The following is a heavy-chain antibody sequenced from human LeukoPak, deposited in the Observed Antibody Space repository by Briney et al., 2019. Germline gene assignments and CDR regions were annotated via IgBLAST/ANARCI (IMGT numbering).Heavy chain of an antibody. V-gene: IGHV3-33*03. CDR1: GFIFSTYG. Sequence: GGSLTLSCAASGFIFSTYGMQWVRQAPGEGREWVARIWYDGTNNYYADSVKARFTISRDNSKNTLYLQMNSLRAEDTAVYYCAKARSTADDYYYYMDGWGKGTTVTVSS. CDR3: AKARSTADDYYYYMDG. CDR2: IWYDGTNN. J-gene: IGHJ6*03.